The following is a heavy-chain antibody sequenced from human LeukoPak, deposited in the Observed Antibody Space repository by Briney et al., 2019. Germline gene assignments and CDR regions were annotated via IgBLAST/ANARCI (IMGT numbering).Heavy chain of an antibody. J-gene: IGHJ4*02. V-gene: IGHV3-23*01. D-gene: IGHD2/OR15-2a*01. Sequence: PGGSLRLSCAAFSGFAMSWVRQAPGKRLEWVSAINGRGDDTYYPDSVKGRFTISRDNSNNTLYLQMNSLRADDTAVYYCAKGHRESFSFFDSWGQGIPVTVSS. CDR2: INGRGDDT. CDR1: SGFA. CDR3: AKGHRESFSFFDS.